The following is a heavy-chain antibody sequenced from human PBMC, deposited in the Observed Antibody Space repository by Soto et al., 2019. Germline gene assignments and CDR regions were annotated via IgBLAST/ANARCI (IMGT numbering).Heavy chain of an antibody. CDR1: GFTFSSSA. D-gene: IGHD2-15*01. Sequence: EVQLLESGGGLVQPGGSLRLSCVASGFTFSSSAMSWVRQAPGKXXXWVSAISGSGGSTYYADSVKGRFTISRDNSKNTVYLQMNSLRAEDTAVYYCANGHCSGGSCYSAEYWGQGTLVTVSS. CDR2: ISGSGGST. CDR3: ANGHCSGGSCYSAEY. V-gene: IGHV3-23*01. J-gene: IGHJ4*02.